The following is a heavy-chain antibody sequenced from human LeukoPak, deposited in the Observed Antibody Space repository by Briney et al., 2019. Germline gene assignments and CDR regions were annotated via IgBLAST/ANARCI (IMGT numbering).Heavy chain of an antibody. CDR3: ARHCCSGPAKRVFDI. CDR1: GGSIISSDYH. D-gene: IGHD2-15*01. V-gene: IGHV4-39*01. Sequence: SETLSLTCTVSGGSIISSDYHWGWVRQPPGKGLEWIGTISCSGNTDYNPSLKSRVTISVDTSNNQFSLRLGSVTAADTAVYHCARHCCSGPAKRVFDIWGQGTMVTVSS. J-gene: IGHJ3*02. CDR2: ISCSGNT.